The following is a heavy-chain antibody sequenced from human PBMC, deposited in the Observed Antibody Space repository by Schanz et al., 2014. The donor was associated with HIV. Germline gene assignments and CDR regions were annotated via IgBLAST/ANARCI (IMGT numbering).Heavy chain of an antibody. J-gene: IGHJ3*02. Sequence: VQLVESGGGVVQPGRSLRLSCAASGFAFNSYAMSWVRQAPGKGLEWVSGISDTGVRTNYADSVKGRLTISRDNSENTLYLQMNSLRAEDTAVYFCARDVAGCSGTSCYSDAFDIWGQGTLVTVSS. CDR2: ISDTGVRT. CDR1: GFAFNSYA. D-gene: IGHD2-2*01. V-gene: IGHV3-23*04. CDR3: ARDVAGCSGTSCYSDAFDI.